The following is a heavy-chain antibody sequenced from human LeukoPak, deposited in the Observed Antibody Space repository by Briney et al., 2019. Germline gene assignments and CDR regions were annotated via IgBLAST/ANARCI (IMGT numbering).Heavy chain of an antibody. D-gene: IGHD1-1*01. CDR3: ARHRSPGNNCFDP. Sequence: SETLSLTCAVSGGSFSSSDYYWGWIRQPPGKGLEWIGSIFHSGYAYYNPSLKSRVTISVDTSKNQFSLKLTSVTAADTAVYFCARHRSPGNNCFDPWGQGTLVTVSS. CDR1: GGSFSSSDYY. J-gene: IGHJ5*02. V-gene: IGHV4-39*01. CDR2: IFHSGYA.